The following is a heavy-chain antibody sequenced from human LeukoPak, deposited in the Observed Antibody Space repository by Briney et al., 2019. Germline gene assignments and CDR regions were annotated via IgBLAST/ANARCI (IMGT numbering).Heavy chain of an antibody. V-gene: IGHV4-4*07. D-gene: IGHD3-3*01. CDR3: ARSLGNYGFWSGYYPDNWFDP. CDR1: GGSISSYY. CDR2: IYTSGST. J-gene: IGHJ5*02. Sequence: IPSETLSLTCTVSGGSISSYYWSWIRQPAGKGLEWIGRIYTSGSTNYNPSLKSRVTMSVDTSKNQFSLKLSSVTAADTAVYYCARSLGNYGFWSGYYPDNWFDPWGQGTLVTVSS.